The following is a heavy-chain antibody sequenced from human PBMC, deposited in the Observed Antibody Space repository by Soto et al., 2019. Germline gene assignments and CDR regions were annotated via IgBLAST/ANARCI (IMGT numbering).Heavy chain of an antibody. CDR3: ARDTGEQWLVNAFDI. D-gene: IGHD6-19*01. Sequence: SQTLSLTCAISGDSVSSNSAAWNWIRQSPSRGLEWLGRTYYRSKWYNDYAVSVKSRITINPDTSKNQFSLQLNSVTPDDMAVYYFARDTGEQWLVNAFDIWGQGTMVTVSS. CDR1: GDSVSSNSAA. V-gene: IGHV6-1*01. CDR2: TYYRSKWYN. J-gene: IGHJ3*02.